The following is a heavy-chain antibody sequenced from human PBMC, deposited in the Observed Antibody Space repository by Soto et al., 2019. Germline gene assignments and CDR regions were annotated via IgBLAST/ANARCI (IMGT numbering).Heavy chain of an antibody. CDR1: GGSISSGDCY. CDR2: IYYSGST. V-gene: IGHV4-30-4*01. J-gene: IGHJ5*02. Sequence: KASETLSLTCTVSGGSISSGDCYWSWIRQPPGKGLEWIGYIYYSGSTYYNPSLKSRVTISVDTSKNQFSLKLSSVTAADTAVYYCARRRAAGPGWFDPWGQGTLVTVSS. CDR3: ARRRAAGPGWFDP. D-gene: IGHD6-13*01.